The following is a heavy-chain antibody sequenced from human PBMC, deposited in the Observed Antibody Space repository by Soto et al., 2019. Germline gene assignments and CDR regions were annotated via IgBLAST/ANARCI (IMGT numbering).Heavy chain of an antibody. D-gene: IGHD3-10*01. J-gene: IGHJ4*02. CDR2: IYHSGST. V-gene: IGHV4-4*02. CDR3: ARHNYGSGSTYFGY. CDR1: GASIASNNW. Sequence: SETLSLTCTVSGASIASNNWWHWVRQPPGKGLEWIGEIYHSGSTNYNPSLKSRVTISVDTSNNQFSLKLNSMTAADTAVYYYARHNYGSGSTYFGYWGQGTLVTVSS.